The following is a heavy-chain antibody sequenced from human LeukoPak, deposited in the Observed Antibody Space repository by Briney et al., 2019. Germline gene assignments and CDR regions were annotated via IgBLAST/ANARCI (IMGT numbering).Heavy chain of an antibody. CDR1: GGSISSYY. CDR2: IYTSGST. V-gene: IGHV4-4*07. CDR3: ARESHSSSWYVSWFDP. J-gene: IGHJ5*02. D-gene: IGHD6-13*01. Sequence: SETLSLNCTVSGGSISSYYWSWIRQPAGKGLEWIGRIYTSGSTNYNPSLKSRVTMSVDTSKNQFSLKLSSVTAADTAVYYCARESHSSSWYVSWFDPWGQGTLVTVSS.